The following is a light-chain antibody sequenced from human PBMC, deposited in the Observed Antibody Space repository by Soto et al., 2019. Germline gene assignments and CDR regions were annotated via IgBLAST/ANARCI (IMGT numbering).Light chain of an antibody. CDR1: SSDVGGYDY. V-gene: IGLV2-14*03. J-gene: IGLJ2*01. CDR2: DVT. CDR3: CSYTTSSTRHVV. Sequence: QSALTKPASVSGSPGQSITISCTGTSSDVGGYDYVSWYQHHPGKAPKLMIYDVTNRPSGVSNRFSGSKSGNTASLTISGLQAEYESDYYCCSYTTSSTRHVVFGGGTKVTVL.